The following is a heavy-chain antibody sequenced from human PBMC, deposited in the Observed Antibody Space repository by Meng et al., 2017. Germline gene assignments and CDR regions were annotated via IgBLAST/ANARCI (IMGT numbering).Heavy chain of an antibody. CDR3: AKVTYYYDSSGLRPIEYFQH. Sequence: GESLKISCAASGFTFSSYAMSWVRQAPGKGLEWVSAISGSGGSTYYADSVKGRFTISRDNSKNTLYLQMNSLRAEDTAVYYCAKVTYYYDSSGLRPIEYFQHWGQGTQVTVSS. CDR1: GFTFSSYA. V-gene: IGHV3-23*01. D-gene: IGHD3-22*01. CDR2: ISGSGGST. J-gene: IGHJ1*01.